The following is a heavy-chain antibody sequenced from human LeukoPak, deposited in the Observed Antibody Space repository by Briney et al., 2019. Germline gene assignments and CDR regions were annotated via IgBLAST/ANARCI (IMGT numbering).Heavy chain of an antibody. V-gene: IGHV3-21*01. CDR3: ALDYGDYYFDY. CDR1: GFTFSSFT. Sequence: GGSLRLSCAASGFTFSSFTMNWVRQAPGKGLEWVSSISSGRSYIYYADSVKGRFTISRDNAKNSLYLQMNSLRAEDTAVYYCALDYGDYYFDYWGQGTLVTVSS. D-gene: IGHD4-17*01. J-gene: IGHJ4*02. CDR2: ISSGRSYI.